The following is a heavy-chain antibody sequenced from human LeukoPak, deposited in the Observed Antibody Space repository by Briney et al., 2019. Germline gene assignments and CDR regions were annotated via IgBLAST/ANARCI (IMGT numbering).Heavy chain of an antibody. J-gene: IGHJ3*01. CDR2: IYYSGST. Sequence: SETLSLTCTVSGASISSYYWSWIREPPGRGLEWVGYIYYSGSTKYNLSLKSRVSFSVDTSKNHFSLKLTSVTAADTAVYYCARGGYTDGFDAFDFWGQGTMVTVSP. CDR3: ARGGYTDGFDAFDF. D-gene: IGHD5-24*01. CDR1: GASISSYY. V-gene: IGHV4-59*01.